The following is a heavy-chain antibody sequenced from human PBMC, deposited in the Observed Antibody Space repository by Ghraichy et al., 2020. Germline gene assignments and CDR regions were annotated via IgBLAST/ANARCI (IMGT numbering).Heavy chain of an antibody. Sequence: SETLSLTCTVSGGSISSYYWSWIRQPPGKGLEWIGYIYYSGSTNYNPSLKSRVTISVDTSKNQFSLKLSSVTAADTAVYYCAKHRITIFGVVNNWFDPWGQGTLVTVSS. V-gene: IGHV4-59*01. CDR3: AKHRITIFGVVNNWFDP. J-gene: IGHJ5*02. CDR2: IYYSGST. CDR1: GGSISSYY. D-gene: IGHD3-3*01.